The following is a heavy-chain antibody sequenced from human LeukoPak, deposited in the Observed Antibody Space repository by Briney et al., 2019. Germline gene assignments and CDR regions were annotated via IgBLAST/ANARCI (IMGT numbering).Heavy chain of an antibody. J-gene: IGHJ5*02. CDR2: INPNSGGT. CDR3: ARAFPRIAVAGTSLWFGP. CDR1: GYTFTGYY. V-gene: IGHV1-2*02. D-gene: IGHD6-13*01. Sequence: GASVKVSCKASGYTFTGYYMHWVRQAPGQGLEWMGWINPNSGGTNYAQKFQGRVTMTRDTSISTAYMELSRLRSDDTAVYYCARAFPRIAVAGTSLWFGPWGQGTLVTVSS.